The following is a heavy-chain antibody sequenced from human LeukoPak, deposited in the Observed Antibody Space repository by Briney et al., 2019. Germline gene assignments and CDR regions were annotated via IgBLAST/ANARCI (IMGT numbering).Heavy chain of an antibody. J-gene: IGHJ4*02. CDR1: GFTFSSYS. Sequence: GSLRLSCAASGFTFSSYSMNWVRQAPGKGLEWVSSISSSSSYIYYADSVKGRFTISRDNAKNSLYLQMNSLRAEDTAVYYCARDQAAANHFDYWGQGTLVTVSS. CDR2: ISSSSSYI. V-gene: IGHV3-21*01. D-gene: IGHD6-13*01. CDR3: ARDQAAANHFDY.